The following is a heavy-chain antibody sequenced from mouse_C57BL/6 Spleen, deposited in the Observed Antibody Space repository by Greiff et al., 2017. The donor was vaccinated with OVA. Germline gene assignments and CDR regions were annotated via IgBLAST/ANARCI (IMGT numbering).Heavy chain of an antibody. V-gene: IGHV14-3*01. D-gene: IGHD3-2*02. CDR1: GFNIKNTY. J-gene: IGHJ2*01. CDR2: IDPANGNT. CDR3: ASLDSSGYKGYYFDY. Sequence: EVQLQHSVAELVRPGASVKLSCTASGFNIKNTYMHWVKQRPEQGLEWIGRIDPANGNTKYAPKFQGKATITADTSSNTAYLQLSSLTSEDTAIYYCASLDSSGYKGYYFDYWGQGTTLTVSS.